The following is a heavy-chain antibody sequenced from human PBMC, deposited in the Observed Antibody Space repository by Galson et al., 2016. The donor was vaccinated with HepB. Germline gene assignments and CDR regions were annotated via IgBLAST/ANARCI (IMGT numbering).Heavy chain of an antibody. V-gene: IGHV4-34*01. J-gene: IGHJ4*02. CDR1: GGSFSGYY. CDR2: INHSGST. D-gene: IGHD1-1*01. CDR3: ARDRSGTTGDLGY. Sequence: ETLSLTCGIYGGSFSGYYWSWIRQPPGRGLEWIGEINHSGSTNYNPSLKSRVTISVDTSKNQFSLELTSVTAADTAVYYCARDRSGTTGDLGYWGQGTLVTVSS.